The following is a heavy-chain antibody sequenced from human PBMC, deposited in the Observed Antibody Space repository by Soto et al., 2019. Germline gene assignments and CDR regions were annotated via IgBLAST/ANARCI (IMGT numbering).Heavy chain of an antibody. CDR1: GGSISNSYYY. D-gene: IGHD4-17*01. J-gene: IGHJ4*02. Sequence: SETLSLTCSVSGGSISNSYYYWGWIRQTPGKGLEWIADFYYGGSPYYNPSLESRVTISADASRNHFSLKLNSVTVTDSGVYYCVRRSDPYGDYFDYWGRGTLVTVSS. V-gene: IGHV4-39*02. CDR2: FYYGGSP. CDR3: VRRSDPYGDYFDY.